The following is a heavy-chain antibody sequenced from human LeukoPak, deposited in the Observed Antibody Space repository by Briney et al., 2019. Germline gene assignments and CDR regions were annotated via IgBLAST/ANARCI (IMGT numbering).Heavy chain of an antibody. J-gene: IGHJ3*02. CDR3: ARDWVGGWAFDI. Sequence: GGSLRLSCAASGFTFSSSYMHWVRQAPGKGLEYVSSISSDGGRTYYANSVKGRFTISRDNSKNTLYLQMGSLRAEDLAVYFCARDWVGGWAFDIWGQGTMVTVSP. CDR2: ISSDGGRT. CDR1: GFTFSSSY. V-gene: IGHV3-64*01. D-gene: IGHD3-16*01.